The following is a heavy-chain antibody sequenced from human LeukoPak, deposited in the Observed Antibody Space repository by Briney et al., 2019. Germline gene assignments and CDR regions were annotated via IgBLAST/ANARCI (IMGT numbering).Heavy chain of an antibody. Sequence: ASVKVSCKASGYTFTGYYMHWVRQAPEQGLEWMGWINAGSGNTKYSQKFQGRVTITRDTSASTGYMELSSLRSEDTAVYYCARDKLRYNYGHPDYWGQGTLVTVSS. CDR1: GYTFTGYY. CDR2: INAGSGNT. CDR3: ARDKLRYNYGHPDY. J-gene: IGHJ4*02. V-gene: IGHV1-3*01. D-gene: IGHD5-18*01.